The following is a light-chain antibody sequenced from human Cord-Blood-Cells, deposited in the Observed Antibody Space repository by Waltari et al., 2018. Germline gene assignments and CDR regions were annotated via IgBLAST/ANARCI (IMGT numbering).Light chain of an antibody. CDR3: CSYAGSYTWV. Sequence: ALTQPRSVPWSPGPSVPISRTGTSSHLGVHNSVSWYQQHPGKAPKLMIYDVSKRPSGVPDRFSGSKSGNTASLTISGLQAEDEADYYCCSYAGSYTWVFGGGTKLTVL. CDR2: DVS. J-gene: IGLJ3*02. CDR1: SSHLGVHNS. V-gene: IGLV2-11*01.